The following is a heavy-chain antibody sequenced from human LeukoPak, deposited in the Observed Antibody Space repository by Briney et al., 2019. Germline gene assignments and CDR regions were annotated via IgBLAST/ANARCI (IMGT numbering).Heavy chain of an antibody. CDR1: GFTFSSYA. V-gene: IGHV3-23*01. J-gene: IGHJ4*02. D-gene: IGHD3-9*01. Sequence: GGSLRLSCAASGFTFSSYAMSWLRQAPGKGLEWVSSISGSYGTTYYADSVKGRFSISRDNSKNTLYLQMNSLRAEDTAVYYCAKSLRYFDWLFDYWGQGTLVTVSS. CDR2: ISGSYGTT. CDR3: AKSLRYFDWLFDY.